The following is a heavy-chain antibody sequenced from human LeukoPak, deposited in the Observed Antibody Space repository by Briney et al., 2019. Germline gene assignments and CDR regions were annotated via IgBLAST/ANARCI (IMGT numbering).Heavy chain of an antibody. CDR3: ARDAGTHPFDY. Sequence: NASETLSLTCTVSGGSISSGSYYWSWIRQPAGKGLEWVGRIYTSGSTNYNPSLKSRVTISVDTSKNQFSLKLSSVTAADTAVYYCARDAGTHPFDYWGQGTLVTVSS. CDR1: GGSISSGSYY. V-gene: IGHV4-61*02. D-gene: IGHD1-1*01. J-gene: IGHJ4*02. CDR2: IYTSGST.